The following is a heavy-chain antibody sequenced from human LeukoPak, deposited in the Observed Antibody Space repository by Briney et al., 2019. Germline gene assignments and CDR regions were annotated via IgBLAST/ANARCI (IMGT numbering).Heavy chain of an antibody. V-gene: IGHV4-4*07. Sequence: TSETLFLTCTVSGYSISSSHYWSWIRQPAGKGLEWIGRIYTSGSTNFNPSLKSRVTMSIDTSENQFSLKLNSVTAADTAVYYCVRDPLHYCTNGVCYVFDIWGQGTMVTVSS. CDR1: GYSISSSHY. CDR2: IYTSGST. CDR3: VRDPLHYCTNGVCYVFDI. D-gene: IGHD2-8*01. J-gene: IGHJ3*02.